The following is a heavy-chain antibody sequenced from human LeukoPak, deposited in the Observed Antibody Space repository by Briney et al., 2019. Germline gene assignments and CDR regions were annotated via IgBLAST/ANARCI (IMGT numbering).Heavy chain of an antibody. V-gene: IGHV3-23*01. CDR3: GKENKLAS. J-gene: IGHJ5*02. CDR2: ISGSGGST. Sequence: QPGGSLRLSCAASGFTLSSYSMNWVRQAPGKGLEWVASISGSGGSTFYADSVRGRFTISRDTSKDMLYLQMNSLRADDTAVYYCGKENKLASWGQGALVTVSS. D-gene: IGHD1/OR15-1a*01. CDR1: GFTLSSYS.